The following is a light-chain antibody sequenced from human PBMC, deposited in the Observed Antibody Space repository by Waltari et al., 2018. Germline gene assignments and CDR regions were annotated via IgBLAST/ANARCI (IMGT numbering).Light chain of an antibody. V-gene: IGLV2-14*03. CDR2: GVS. CDR1: CSHVGGYNY. CDR3: NSYTSTNTRV. J-gene: IGLJ3*02. Sequence: QSALTQAASVSGSPGQPITIPCTGTCSHVGGYNYFSWYQQHPGKAPKLMIYGVSNRPSGVSNRFSGSKSGNTASLTISGLQAEDEADYYCNSYTSTNTRVFGGGTKLTVL.